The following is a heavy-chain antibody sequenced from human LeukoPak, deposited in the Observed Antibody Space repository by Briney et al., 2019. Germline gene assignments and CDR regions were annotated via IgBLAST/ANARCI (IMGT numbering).Heavy chain of an antibody. CDR3: ASGFGEFIFDY. CDR1: GFTFSSYW. D-gene: IGHD3-10*01. J-gene: IGHJ4*02. Sequence: GGSLRLSCAASGFTFSSYWMSWVRQAPGKGPEWVANIKQDGSEKYYVDSVKGRFTISRDNAKNSLYLQMNSLRAEDTAVYYCASGFGEFIFDYWGQGTLVTVSS. CDR2: IKQDGSEK. V-gene: IGHV3-7*03.